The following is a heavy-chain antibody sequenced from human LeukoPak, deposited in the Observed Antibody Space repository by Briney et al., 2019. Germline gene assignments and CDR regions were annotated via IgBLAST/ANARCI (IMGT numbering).Heavy chain of an antibody. CDR3: ATLGLHFDI. V-gene: IGHV1-2*02. CDR2: IRPNSGGT. J-gene: IGHJ3*02. CDR1: GYTFGAYY. D-gene: IGHD3-16*01. Sequence: ASVKVSCKAPGYTFGAYYMYWVRQATGQGLEWMGWIRPNSGGTDYTQKFQGRVTMTRDTSINTAYMELSRLTSDDTAVYFCATLGLHFDIWGQGTMVIVAS.